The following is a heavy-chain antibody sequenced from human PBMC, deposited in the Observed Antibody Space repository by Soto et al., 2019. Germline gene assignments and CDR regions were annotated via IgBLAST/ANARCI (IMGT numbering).Heavy chain of an antibody. V-gene: IGHV3-13*01. CDR1: GFTFSSYD. CDR2: IGTAGDT. J-gene: IGHJ4*02. CDR3: ARLGYSYGMGPFDY. Sequence: GGSLRLSCAASGFTFSSYDMHWVRQATGKGLEWVSAIGTAGDTYYPGSVKGRFTISRENAKNSLYLQMNSLRAEDTAVYYCARLGYSYGMGPFDYWGQGTLVTVSS. D-gene: IGHD5-18*01.